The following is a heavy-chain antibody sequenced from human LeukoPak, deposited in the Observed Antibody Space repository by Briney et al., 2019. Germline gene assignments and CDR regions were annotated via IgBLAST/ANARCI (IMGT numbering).Heavy chain of an antibody. CDR3: ATPYSGGYHGLDI. CDR1: GGSISSSIYY. V-gene: IGHV4-39*01. CDR2: IYYSGAT. J-gene: IGHJ3*02. D-gene: IGHD1-26*01. Sequence: PSETLSLTCTVSGGSISSSIYYWAWIRQPPGKGLEWTGSIYYSGATYYNPSLKSRVTISIDTSKNQFSLKLSSVTAADTAVYYCATPYSGGYHGLDIWGQGTMVTVSS.